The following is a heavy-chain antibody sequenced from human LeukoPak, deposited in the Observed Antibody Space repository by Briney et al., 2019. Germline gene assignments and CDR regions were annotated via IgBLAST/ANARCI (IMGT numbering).Heavy chain of an antibody. CDR3: ARDYGGAQLDS. V-gene: IGHV3-33*01. Sequence: GGSLRLSCAASGFSFSSYVMHWVRQAPGKGLEWVTVIWYDGSNKYYADSVKGRSTISRDNSKNTLYLQMNSLRAEDTAVYYCARDYGGAQLDSWGQGTLVTVSS. D-gene: IGHD3-10*01. CDR1: GFSFSSYV. J-gene: IGHJ4*02. CDR2: IWYDGSNK.